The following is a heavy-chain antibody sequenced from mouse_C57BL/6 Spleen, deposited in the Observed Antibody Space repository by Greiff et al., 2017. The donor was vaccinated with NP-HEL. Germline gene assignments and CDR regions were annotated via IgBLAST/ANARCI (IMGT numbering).Heavy chain of an antibody. V-gene: IGHV1-80*01. D-gene: IGHD1-1*01. CDR3: ARGGSTTVVEDFDV. Sequence: QVQLQQSGAELVKPGASVKISCKASGYAFSSYWMNWVKQRPGKGLEWIGQIYPGDGDTNYNGKFKGKATLTADKSSSTAYMQLSSLTSEDSAVYFCARGGSTTVVEDFDVWGTGTTVTVSS. CDR1: GYAFSSYW. CDR2: IYPGDGDT. J-gene: IGHJ1*03.